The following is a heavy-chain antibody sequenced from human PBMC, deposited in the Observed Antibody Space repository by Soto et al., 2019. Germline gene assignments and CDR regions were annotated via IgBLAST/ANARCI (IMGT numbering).Heavy chain of an antibody. J-gene: IGHJ6*02. Sequence: GGSLRLSCGASGFTFDGFAMHWVRQAPGKGLEWVSGISWNSGSVAYADSVKGRFTISRDNAKNSLYLQMNSLRAEDTAVYYCARFYYDSSGYLPSPYYYYYGMDVWGQGTTVTVSS. D-gene: IGHD3-22*01. CDR2: ISWNSGSV. CDR1: GFTFDGFA. CDR3: ARFYYDSSGYLPSPYYYYYGMDV. V-gene: IGHV3-9*01.